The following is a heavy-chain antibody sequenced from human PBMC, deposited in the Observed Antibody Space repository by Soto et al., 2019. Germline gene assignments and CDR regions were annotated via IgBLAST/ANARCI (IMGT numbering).Heavy chain of an antibody. Sequence: QLQLQESGPGLVKPSETLSLTCTVSGGSISSSSYYWGWIRQPPGKGLEWIGSIYYSGSTYYNPSLKSRVTISVDTSKNQFSLKLSSVTAADTAVYYCARHGVGATPRGLGGGPGYNWFDPWGQGTLVTVSS. V-gene: IGHV4-39*01. J-gene: IGHJ5*02. CDR2: IYYSGST. D-gene: IGHD1-26*01. CDR1: GGSISSSSYY. CDR3: ARHGVGATPRGLGGGPGYNWFDP.